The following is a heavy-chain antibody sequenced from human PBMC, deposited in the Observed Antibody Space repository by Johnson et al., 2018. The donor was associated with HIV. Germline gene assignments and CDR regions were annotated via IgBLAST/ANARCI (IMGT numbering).Heavy chain of an antibody. CDR1: GFTFSSYA. Sequence: MLLVESGGGLVQPGGSLRLSCAASGFTFSSYAMHWVRQAPGKGLEYVSAISSNGGSTYYANSVKGRFTISRDNSKNTLYLQMGSLRAEDMAVYYCARVRLPDAFDIWGQGTMVTVSS. CDR2: ISSNGGST. J-gene: IGHJ3*02. V-gene: IGHV3-64*01. CDR3: ARVRLPDAFDI.